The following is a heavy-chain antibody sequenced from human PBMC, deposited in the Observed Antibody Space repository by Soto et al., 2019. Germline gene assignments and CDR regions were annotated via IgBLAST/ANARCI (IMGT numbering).Heavy chain of an antibody. CDR2: ISHEGSKK. CDR3: AKDWNDANYDYGTDV. J-gene: IGHJ6*02. V-gene: IGHV3-30*18. D-gene: IGHD1-1*01. CDR1: RFAFSSFG. Sequence: EGSLRLSCVASRFAFSSFGIHDVHHAPCKGLEWVAFISHEGSKKKFVDSVKGRFTIYRDDSGNTLYLQMNSLRADDTAVYFCAKDWNDANYDYGTDVWGQGTTVTVS.